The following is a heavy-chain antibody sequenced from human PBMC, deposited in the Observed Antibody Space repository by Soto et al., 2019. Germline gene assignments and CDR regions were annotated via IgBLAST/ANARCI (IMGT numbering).Heavy chain of an antibody. V-gene: IGHV1-3*01. J-gene: IGHJ6*02. CDR3: ARAPGPAATGPRHYYGMDV. D-gene: IGHD3-10*01. Sequence: ASVKVSCKASGYTFTSYAMHWVRQAPGQRLEWMGWINAGNGNTKYSQKFQGRVTITRDTSASTAYMELSSLRSEDTAVYYCARAPGPAATGPRHYYGMDVWGQGTTVTVYS. CDR1: GYTFTSYA. CDR2: INAGNGNT.